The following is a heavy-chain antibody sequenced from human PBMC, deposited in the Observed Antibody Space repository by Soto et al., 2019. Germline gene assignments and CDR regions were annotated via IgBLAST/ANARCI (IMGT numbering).Heavy chain of an antibody. J-gene: IGHJ4*02. D-gene: IGHD2-15*01. CDR3: AAHKRGIILSGGGSTGVFDY. CDR2: ISGDSGYI. Sequence: ESGGGLIHPGGSLRLSCAAAGFTFTTNSMSWVRQAPGKGLEWVSAISGDSGYIYYADSVKGRFTISRDNSQSTLYLQMSSLRAEDTAVYYCAAHKRGIILSGGGSTGVFDYWGQGALVTVSS. V-gene: IGHV3-23*01. CDR1: GFTFTTNS.